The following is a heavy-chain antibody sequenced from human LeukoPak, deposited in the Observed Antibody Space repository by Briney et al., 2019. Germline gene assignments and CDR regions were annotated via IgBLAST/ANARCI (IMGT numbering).Heavy chain of an antibody. Sequence: TGGSLRLSCAASGFTFSRHNVNWVRQAPGKGLEWVSSISSSSSYIYYADSVKGRFTISRDNARNSLYLQMNSLRAEDTAVYYCVRGKANYGSGSDVWGKGTTVTVSS. V-gene: IGHV3-21*01. CDR2: ISSSSSYI. CDR3: VRGKANYGSGSDV. D-gene: IGHD3-10*01. J-gene: IGHJ6*04. CDR1: GFTFSRHN.